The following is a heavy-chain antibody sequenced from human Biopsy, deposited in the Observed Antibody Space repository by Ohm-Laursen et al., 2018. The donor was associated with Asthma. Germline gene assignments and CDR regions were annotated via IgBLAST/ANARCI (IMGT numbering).Heavy chain of an antibody. CDR2: VFWSGST. V-gene: IGHV4-30-4*01. CDR1: GGYTGSSDHH. Sequence: SQTLSLTCRVSGGYTGSSDHHWAWIRQAPGKGLEWIGFVFWSGSTHYSRSLERRVSISIVTATNEFSMKLWSVTPADTAVHFCARVVSYGDIYFGIDVWGPGNTVVVS. D-gene: IGHD4-17*01. CDR3: ARVVSYGDIYFGIDV. J-gene: IGHJ6*02.